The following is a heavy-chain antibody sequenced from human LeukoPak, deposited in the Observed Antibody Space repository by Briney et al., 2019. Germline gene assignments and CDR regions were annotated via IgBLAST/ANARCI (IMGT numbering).Heavy chain of an antibody. CDR2: IRGSGADT. J-gene: IGHJ4*02. V-gene: IGHV3-23*01. Sequence: GGSLRLACAASGFSFSSYAMSWVRQAPGQGLEWVSAIRGSGADTYYVDSVKGRFIISRDNSKNTLYLQMNTLRAEDTAVYYCARNLNSGYYYYFDYWGQGTLVAVFS. CDR1: GFSFSSYA. CDR3: ARNLNSGYYYYFDY. D-gene: IGHD1-26*01.